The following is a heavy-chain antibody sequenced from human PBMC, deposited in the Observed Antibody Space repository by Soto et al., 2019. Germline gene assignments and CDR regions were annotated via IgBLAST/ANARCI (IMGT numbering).Heavy chain of an antibody. D-gene: IGHD6-6*01. J-gene: IGHJ4*02. V-gene: IGHV4-34*01. CDR3: ARAPKVSGSSQTRPDF. Sequence: QVQLHQWGAGLLKPSETLSLACSIYSGSFSGYYWSWIRQPPGKGLEWIGEISQSGNTNYSPSLKTRVYISIDTSKKQFSLNLASVSAADTAVYYCARAPKVSGSSQTRPDFWGQGPLVTVAS. CDR2: ISQSGNT. CDR1: SGSFSGYY.